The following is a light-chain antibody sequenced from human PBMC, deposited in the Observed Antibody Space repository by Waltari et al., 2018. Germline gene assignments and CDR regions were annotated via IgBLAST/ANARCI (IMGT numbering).Light chain of an antibody. V-gene: IGKV2-30*01. CDR3: MQGTHWPPYT. CDR2: KVS. J-gene: IGKJ2*01. Sequence: QSPLSLPVTLGQPASISCRSSQSLVYSDGNTYLTWFQQRPGQSPRRLVYKVSNRDSGVPDRFSGSGSGTDFTLKISRVEAEDVGVYYCMQGTHWPPYTFGQGTKLEIK. CDR1: QSLVYSDGNTY.